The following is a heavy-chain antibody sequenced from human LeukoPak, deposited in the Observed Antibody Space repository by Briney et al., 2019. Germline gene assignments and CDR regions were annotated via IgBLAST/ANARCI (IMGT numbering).Heavy chain of an antibody. CDR1: GFTFSDYY. V-gene: IGHV3-48*01. Sequence: GGSLRLSCAASGFTFSDYYMNWVRQAPGKGLEWVSYISSSSSTIYYADSVKGRFTISRDNAKNSLYLQMNSLRAEDTAVYYCASGPGLRYFDWLLEHPSLYFDYWGQGTLVTVSS. CDR3: ASGPGLRYFDWLLEHPSLYFDY. CDR2: ISSSSSTI. D-gene: IGHD3-9*01. J-gene: IGHJ4*02.